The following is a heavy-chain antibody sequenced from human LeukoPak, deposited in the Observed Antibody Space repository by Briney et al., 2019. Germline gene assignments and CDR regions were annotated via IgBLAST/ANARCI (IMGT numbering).Heavy chain of an antibody. CDR1: SHTFTSYG. V-gene: IGHV1-18*01. D-gene: IGHD2-15*01. J-gene: IGHJ4*02. CDR2: ISAYNGNT. Sequence: ASVKVSCKASSHTFTSYGLSWVRQAPGQGLEWMGWISAYNGNTNYAQKLQGRVTMTTDTSTSTAYMELRSLRSDDTAVYYCARVPYYCSGGSCYFDYWGQGTLVTVSS. CDR3: ARVPYYCSGGSCYFDY.